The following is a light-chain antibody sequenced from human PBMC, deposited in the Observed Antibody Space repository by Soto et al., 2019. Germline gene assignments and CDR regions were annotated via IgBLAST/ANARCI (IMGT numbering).Light chain of an antibody. V-gene: IGLV2-23*02. Sequence: QSELTQPVSVSGSPGQSITISCTGTSSDLGSYDLVSWYQQHPGKAPKLMVYEVTKRPSGVSNRFSGSKSGNTASLTIFGLQAEDEADYSCSSYAGSGTFYVFGSGTKVTVL. CDR1: SSDLGSYDL. CDR2: EVT. J-gene: IGLJ1*01. CDR3: SSYAGSGTFYV.